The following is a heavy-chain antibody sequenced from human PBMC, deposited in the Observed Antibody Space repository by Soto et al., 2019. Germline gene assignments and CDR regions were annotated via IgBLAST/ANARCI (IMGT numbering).Heavy chain of an antibody. CDR1: GASISTSHY. Sequence: PSETLSLTXSVSGASISTSHYWTWVRQTPGKGLEWIGEIYHTGNTNYNPSLKSRVLLSVDKSKNHFSLRLDSVTAADTGVFYCARYPVEDYYRGMDVWGPGITVTVSS. D-gene: IGHD2-15*01. CDR2: IYHTGNT. CDR3: ARYPVEDYYRGMDV. J-gene: IGHJ6*02. V-gene: IGHV4-4*02.